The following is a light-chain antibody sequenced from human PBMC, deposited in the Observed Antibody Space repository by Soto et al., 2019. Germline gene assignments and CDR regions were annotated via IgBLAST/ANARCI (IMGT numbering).Light chain of an antibody. Sequence: EIVMTQSPASLSGTPGEGATLSCRASQSVSGNLAWYQHKPGQAPRLLIHGASTRATGIPARFSGSGSGTEFTLTISSLQSEDFAVYDCHQYNIRPWTFGHGTKVDIK. CDR3: HQYNIRPWT. J-gene: IGKJ1*01. CDR1: QSVSGN. V-gene: IGKV3-15*01. CDR2: GAS.